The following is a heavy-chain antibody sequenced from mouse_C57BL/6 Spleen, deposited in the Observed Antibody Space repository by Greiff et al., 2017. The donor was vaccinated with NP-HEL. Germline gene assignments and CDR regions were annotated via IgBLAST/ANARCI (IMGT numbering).Heavy chain of an antibody. CDR3: ARGNYGYFDV. D-gene: IGHD2-1*01. CDR2: IYPGSGNT. V-gene: IGHV1-66*01. Sequence: QVQLQQSGPELVKPGASVKISCKASGYSFTSYYIHWVKQRPGQGLEWIGWIYPGSGNTKYNEKFKGKATLTADTSSSTAYMQLSSLTSEDSAVYYCARGNYGYFDVWGTGTTVTVSS. J-gene: IGHJ1*03. CDR1: GYSFTSYY.